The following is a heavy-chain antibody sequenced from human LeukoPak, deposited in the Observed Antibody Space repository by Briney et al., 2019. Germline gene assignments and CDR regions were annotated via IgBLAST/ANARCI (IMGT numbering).Heavy chain of an antibody. CDR2: INGNGGRT. D-gene: IGHD1-26*01. J-gene: IGHJ4*02. CDR3: ARLFNAGLGAPLDY. V-gene: IGHV3-20*04. CDR1: GFIFGEYG. Sequence: GRSLRLSCVASGFIFGEYGMTWVRQIPGKGLEWVCGINGNGGRTGYADSVKGRFTISRDNAKNSLYLEMDSLRAEDTALYFCARLFNAGLGAPLDYGGQGTLVSVSS.